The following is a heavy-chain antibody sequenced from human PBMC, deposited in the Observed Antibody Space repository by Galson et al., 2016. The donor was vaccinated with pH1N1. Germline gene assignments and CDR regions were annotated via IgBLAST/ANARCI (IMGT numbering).Heavy chain of an antibody. Sequence: SETLSLTCTVSSGSVSGANCYWTWIRQSAGKGLEWIGRIYFSGSTSYNPSLRGRVSISVDTSKNQFSLDLTSVTAADTAVYYCARGRAKGGAGAGSSPYSFDCWGLGTRVTVSS. D-gene: IGHD6-13*01. CDR1: SGSVSGANCY. V-gene: IGHV4-61*10. CDR3: ARGRAKGGAGAGSSPYSFDC. J-gene: IGHJ4*02. CDR2: IYFSGST.